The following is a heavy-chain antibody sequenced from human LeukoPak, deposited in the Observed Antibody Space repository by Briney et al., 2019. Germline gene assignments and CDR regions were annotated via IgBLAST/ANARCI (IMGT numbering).Heavy chain of an antibody. CDR2: IYSGGST. J-gene: IGHJ4*02. Sequence: GGSLGLSCAASGLPASRNNWSGFGKPPGKGLEWVSVIYSGGSTDYADSVKGRFTISRDNLKNTLYLQMNTLRAEDTAVYYCARGPAGYNWGQGTLVTVSS. CDR1: GLPASRNN. V-gene: IGHV3-53*01. D-gene: IGHD1-1*01. CDR3: ARGPAGYN.